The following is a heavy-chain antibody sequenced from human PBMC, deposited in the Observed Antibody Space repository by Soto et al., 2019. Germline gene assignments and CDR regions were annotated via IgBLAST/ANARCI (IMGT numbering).Heavy chain of an antibody. CDR3: ARAVLLWFGELLKGPPYGMDV. J-gene: IGHJ6*02. CDR2: ISAYNGNT. Sequence: ASVKVACKASGYTFTSYGISWVRQAPGQGLEWMGWISAYNGNTNYAQKLQGRVTMTTDTSTSTAYMELRSLRSDDTAVYYCARAVLLWFGELLKGPPYGMDVWGQGTLVTVSS. CDR1: GYTFTSYG. V-gene: IGHV1-18*01. D-gene: IGHD3-10*01.